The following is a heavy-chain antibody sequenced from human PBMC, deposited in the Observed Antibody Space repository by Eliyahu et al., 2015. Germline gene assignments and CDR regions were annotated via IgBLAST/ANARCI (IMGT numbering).Heavy chain of an antibody. CDR2: LHHRGRA. V-gene: IGHV4-59*01. CDR1: GGSIXTYY. Sequence: QVQLQESGPGLVKPSETLSLTCXASGGSIXTYYWXWIRQAPGXELGWIGWLHHRGRADRNPSXKSRVTMSVDTSXNKXSLQLTALTAADTAVYYCARLVFGGNIGAGWGGFDIWGQGTMVTVSS. J-gene: IGHJ3*02. D-gene: IGHD3-16*02. CDR3: ARLVFGGNIGAGWGGFDI.